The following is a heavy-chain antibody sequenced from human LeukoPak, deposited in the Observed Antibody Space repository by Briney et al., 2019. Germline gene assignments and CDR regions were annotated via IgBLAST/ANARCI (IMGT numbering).Heavy chain of an antibody. D-gene: IGHD1-26*01. J-gene: IGHJ4*02. Sequence: SETLSLTCTVSGGSISSYYWSWIRQPPGKGLEWIGYIYYSGSTNYNPSLKSRVTISVDTSKNQFSLKLSSVTAADTAVYYCARGQSGSYYDFDYWGQGTLVTVSS. CDR2: IYYSGST. CDR3: ARGQSGSYYDFDY. V-gene: IGHV4-59*12. CDR1: GGSISSYY.